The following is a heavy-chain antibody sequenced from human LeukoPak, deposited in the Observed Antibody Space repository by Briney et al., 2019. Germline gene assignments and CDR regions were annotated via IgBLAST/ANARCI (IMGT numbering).Heavy chain of an antibody. CDR1: GYTFTSYD. J-gene: IGHJ4*02. D-gene: IGHD6-6*01. Sequence: ASVKVSCKASGYTFTSYDIHWVRQATGQGLEWMGWMNPNSGNTGYAQKFQGRVTMTRNTSISTGYMELSSLRSEDTAVYYCAGGQVGQLDTTFDYWGQGTLVTVSS. CDR2: MNPNSGNT. V-gene: IGHV1-8*01. CDR3: AGGQVGQLDTTFDY.